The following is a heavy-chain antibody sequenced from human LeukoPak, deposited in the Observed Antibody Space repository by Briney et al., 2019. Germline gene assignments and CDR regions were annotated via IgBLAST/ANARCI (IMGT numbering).Heavy chain of an antibody. D-gene: IGHD6-19*01. CDR2: ISSSGGST. CDR1: GFTFSSYA. J-gene: IGHJ4*02. Sequence: AGGSLRLSCAASGFTFSSYAMSWVRQAPGKGLEWVSAISSSGGSTYYADSVKGRFTISRDNSKNTLYLQMNSLRAEDTAVYYCAKAEGVAVAGYFDYWGQGTLVTVSS. V-gene: IGHV3-23*01. CDR3: AKAEGVAVAGYFDY.